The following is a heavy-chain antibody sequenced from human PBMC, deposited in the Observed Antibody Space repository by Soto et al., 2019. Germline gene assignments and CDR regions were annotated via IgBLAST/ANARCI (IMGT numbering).Heavy chain of an antibody. Sequence: PSETLSLTCAVYGGSFSGYYWSWIRQPPGKGLEWIGEINHSGSTNYNPSLKSRVTISVDTSKNQFSLKLSSVTAADTAVYYCARPGFYYGMDVWGQGTTVTVSS. V-gene: IGHV4-34*01. CDR3: ARPGFYYGMDV. D-gene: IGHD7-27*01. CDR2: INHSGST. CDR1: GGSFSGYY. J-gene: IGHJ6*02.